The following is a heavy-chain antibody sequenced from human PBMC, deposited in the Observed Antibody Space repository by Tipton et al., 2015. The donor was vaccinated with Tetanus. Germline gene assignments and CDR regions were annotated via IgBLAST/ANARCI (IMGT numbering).Heavy chain of an antibody. J-gene: IGHJ4*02. V-gene: IGHV4-61*01. D-gene: IGHD3-10*01. CDR1: GASIGSISYY. CDR2: ISYSGSS. Sequence: TLSLTCTVSGASIGSISYYWSWIRQPPGKGLEWIGYISYSGSSEYNPSLKSRVTVSEDTSKSQFSLKLSSVTAADTAVYYCARSTGSGNYFDNWGQGILVAVSS. CDR3: ARSTGSGNYFDN.